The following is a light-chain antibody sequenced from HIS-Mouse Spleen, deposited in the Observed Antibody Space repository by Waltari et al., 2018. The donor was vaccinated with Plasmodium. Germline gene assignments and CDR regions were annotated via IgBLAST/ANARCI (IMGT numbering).Light chain of an antibody. CDR1: SAINVGSYN. Sequence: QPVLTQPPSSSASPVESARLTCTLPSAINVGSYNISCYQQQTRSPPRYLLYYYSDSDKGQGSGVPSRFSGAKDASANTGILLISGLQSEDEADYYCMIWPSNASGVFGGGTKLTVL. CDR3: MIWPSNASGV. J-gene: IGLJ3*02. V-gene: IGLV5-37*01. CDR2: YYSDSDK.